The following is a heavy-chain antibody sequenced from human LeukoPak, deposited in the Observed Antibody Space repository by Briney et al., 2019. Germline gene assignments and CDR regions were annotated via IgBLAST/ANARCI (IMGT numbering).Heavy chain of an antibody. CDR3: ARWDTGSCSD. V-gene: IGHV3-72*01. CDR2: SRNKANNYIT. CDR1: GFTFSDHY. J-gene: IGHJ4*02. Sequence: PGGSLRLSCTPSGFTFSDHYIDWVRPAPGKGLEWVGRSRNKANNYITEYAASVKGRFIISRADSKNSLYLQMNSLRTEDTAMYYCARWDTGSCSDWGQGTLVTVSS. D-gene: IGHD1-26*01.